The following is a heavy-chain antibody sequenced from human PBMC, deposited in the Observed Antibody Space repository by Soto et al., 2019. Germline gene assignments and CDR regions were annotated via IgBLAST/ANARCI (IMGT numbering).Heavy chain of an antibody. J-gene: IGHJ4*02. D-gene: IGHD6-13*01. CDR3: ARHTSGSWQDEVDY. CDR2: IYYSGST. V-gene: IGHV4-39*01. Sequence: QLPLQESGPGLVNPSETLSLTCTVSGGSISSSSYDWGWIRQPPGKGLEWIGSIYYSGSTYYNPSLKSRVTVSVDTSKNQFSLKRSSVTAADTAVYYCARHTSGSWQDEVDYWGQGTLVTVSS. CDR1: GGSISSSSYD.